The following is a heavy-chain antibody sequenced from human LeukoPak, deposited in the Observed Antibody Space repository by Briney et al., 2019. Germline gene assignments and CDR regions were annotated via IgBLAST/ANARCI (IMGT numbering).Heavy chain of an antibody. CDR2: VYYSGST. CDR3: ARIHRYCSGGACYVLDN. Sequence: SETLSLTCVISGGSVSGYYWGWIRQPPGRGLEWIGYVYYSGSTNYNPSFKSRITISVDTSRNQFSLQLSSVTAADTAVYYCARIHRYCSGGACYVLDNWGQGTLVAVSP. V-gene: IGHV4-59*02. CDR1: GGSVSGYY. J-gene: IGHJ4*02. D-gene: IGHD2-15*01.